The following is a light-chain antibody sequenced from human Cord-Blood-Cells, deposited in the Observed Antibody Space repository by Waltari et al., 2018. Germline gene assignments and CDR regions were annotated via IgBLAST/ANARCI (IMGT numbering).Light chain of an antibody. CDR1: SSHVGGYTY. CDR3: SSYTSSSTLV. J-gene: IGLJ2*01. Sequence: QSALTQPASVSGSPGQSITISCTGTSSHVGGYTYISWYQQHPGKAPNLMIYDVSNRPSGVSNRFSGSKSGNTASLTISGLQAEDEADYYCSSYTSSSTLVFGGGTKLTVL. CDR2: DVS. V-gene: IGLV2-14*01.